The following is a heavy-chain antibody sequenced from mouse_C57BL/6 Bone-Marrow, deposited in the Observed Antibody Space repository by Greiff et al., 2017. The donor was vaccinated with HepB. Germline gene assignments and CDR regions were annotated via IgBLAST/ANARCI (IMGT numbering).Heavy chain of an antibody. D-gene: IGHD1-1*02. Sequence: QVQLQQPGAELVRPGSSVKLSCKASGYTFTSYWMDWVKQRPGQGLEWIGNIYPSDSETHYNQKFKDKATLTVDKSSSTAYMQLSSLTSEDSAVYYCASTMDYAMDYWGQGTSVTVSS. V-gene: IGHV1-61*01. CDR2: IYPSDSET. J-gene: IGHJ4*01. CDR3: ASTMDYAMDY. CDR1: GYTFTSYW.